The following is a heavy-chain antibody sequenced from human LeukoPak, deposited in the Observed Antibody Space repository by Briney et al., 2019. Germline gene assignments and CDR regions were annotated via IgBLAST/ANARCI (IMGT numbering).Heavy chain of an antibody. Sequence: GGSLRLSCAASGFTFSSYWMSWVRQAPGKGLXXXXXXKQDGSEKYYVDSVKGRFTISRDNAKNSLYLQMNSLRAEDTAVYYCARDFFGNYGGGYYFDYWGQGTLVTVSS. D-gene: IGHD4-23*01. CDR2: XKQDGSEK. J-gene: IGHJ4*02. CDR1: GFTFSSYW. V-gene: IGHV3-7*01. CDR3: ARDFFGNYGGGYYFDY.